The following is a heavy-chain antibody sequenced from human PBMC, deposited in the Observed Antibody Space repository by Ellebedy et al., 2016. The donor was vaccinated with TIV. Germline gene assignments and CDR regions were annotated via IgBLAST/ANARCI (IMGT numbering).Heavy chain of an antibody. CDR2: ISGNGDTT. Sequence: GESLKISCAASGITFKNYAMTWVRLAPGKGLDWVSTISGNGDTTYYADSVQGRFTTSRDNSMNTVYLQMNSLRAEDTAMYYCARKTDTGTSGDYWGQGTPVTVSS. CDR3: ARKTDTGTSGDY. J-gene: IGHJ4*02. D-gene: IGHD1-1*01. CDR1: GITFKNYA. V-gene: IGHV3-23*01.